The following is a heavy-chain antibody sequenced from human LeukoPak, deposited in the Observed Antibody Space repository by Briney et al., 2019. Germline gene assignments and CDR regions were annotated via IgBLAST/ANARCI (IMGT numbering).Heavy chain of an antibody. V-gene: IGHV3-30*02. Sequence: GGSLRLSCAASGFTFSTYGMHWVRQAPGKGLEWVSFIRYVGINKYYADSVKGRFTISRDNSKNTLYLQMNSLRPEDTALYYCARDLDHWGQGTLVTVSS. J-gene: IGHJ4*02. CDR3: ARDLDH. CDR2: IRYVGINK. CDR1: GFTFSTYG.